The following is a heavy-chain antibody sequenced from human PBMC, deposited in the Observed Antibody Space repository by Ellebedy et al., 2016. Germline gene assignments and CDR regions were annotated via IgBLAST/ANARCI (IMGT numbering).Heavy chain of an antibody. V-gene: IGHV3-74*01. CDR2: IKGDGSNT. CDR3: ARDGDGYNFDY. D-gene: IGHD5-24*01. CDR1: GFTFSRYW. Sequence: GGSLRLSCATSGFTFSRYWMHWVRQAPGKGPVWVSRIKGDGSNTVYADSVKGRFTISRDNARNTLYLQMNSLGAEDTATYYCARDGDGYNFDYWGQGALVTVSS. J-gene: IGHJ4*02.